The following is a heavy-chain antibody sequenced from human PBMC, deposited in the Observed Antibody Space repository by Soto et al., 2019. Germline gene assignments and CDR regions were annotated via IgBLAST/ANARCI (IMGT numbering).Heavy chain of an antibody. CDR3: GRADLPGSVGS. J-gene: IGHJ4*02. Sequence: EVLLVESGGGLVQPGGSLRLSCAASGFTFSSYWMSWVRQAPGKGLEWVALMGQDGSEKYYVDSVKGRFTISRDNAKNSLYLQMNSLRAEDTAVYFCGRADLPGSVGSWGQGTLVTVSS. D-gene: IGHD3-10*01. CDR1: GFTFSSYW. V-gene: IGHV3-7*05. CDR2: MGQDGSEK.